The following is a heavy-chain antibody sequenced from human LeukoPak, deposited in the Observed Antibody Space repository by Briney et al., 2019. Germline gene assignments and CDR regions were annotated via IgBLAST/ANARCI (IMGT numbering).Heavy chain of an antibody. CDR3: ARKLGYCSGGSCYGPNWFDP. J-gene: IGHJ5*02. Sequence: ASVKVSCKASGYTFTGYYMHWVRQAPGQGLKWMGWISPNSGGTNYAQKFQGRVTMTRDTSISTAYMELSRLRSDDTAVYYCARKLGYCSGGSCYGPNWFDPWGQETLVTVSS. CDR2: ISPNSGGT. V-gene: IGHV1-2*02. D-gene: IGHD2-15*01. CDR1: GYTFTGYY.